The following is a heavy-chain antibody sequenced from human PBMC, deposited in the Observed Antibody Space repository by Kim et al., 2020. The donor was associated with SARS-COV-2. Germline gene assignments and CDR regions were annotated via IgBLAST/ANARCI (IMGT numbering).Heavy chain of an antibody. CDR2: MNPNSGNT. CDR1: GYTFTSYD. CDR3: ARRGIAVAGDAFDI. J-gene: IGHJ3*02. V-gene: IGHV1-8*01. D-gene: IGHD6-19*01. Sequence: ASVKVSCKASGYTFTSYDINWVRQATGQGLEWMGWMNPNSGNTGYAQKFQGRVTMTRNTSISTAYMELSSLRSEDTAVYYCARRGIAVAGDAFDIWGQGTMVTVSA.